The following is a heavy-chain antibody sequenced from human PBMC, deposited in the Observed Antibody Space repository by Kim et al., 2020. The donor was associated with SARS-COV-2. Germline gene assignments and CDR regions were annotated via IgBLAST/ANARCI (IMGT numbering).Heavy chain of an antibody. CDR1: GGSFSGYY. Sequence: SETLSLTCAVYGGSFSGYYWSWIRQPPGKGLEWIGEINHSGSTNYNPSLKSRVTISVDTSKNQFSLKLSSVTAADTAVYYCARGPPRGYSYGSVQNGYWGQGTLVTVSS. V-gene: IGHV4-34*01. J-gene: IGHJ4*02. CDR3: ARGPPRGYSYGSVQNGY. D-gene: IGHD5-18*01. CDR2: INHSGST.